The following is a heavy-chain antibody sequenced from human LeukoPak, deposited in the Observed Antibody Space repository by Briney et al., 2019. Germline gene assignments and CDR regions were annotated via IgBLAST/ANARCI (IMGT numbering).Heavy chain of an antibody. Sequence: GWSLRLSCAASGFTFSGYIMNWVRQAPGKGLEWVSFIGTSGNTIYYADSVKGRFTVSRDNAKNALYLQMNSLTAEDTAVYYCARDQWLDYWGQGTLVTVSS. J-gene: IGHJ4*02. CDR1: GFTFSGYI. CDR2: IGTSGNTI. V-gene: IGHV3-48*01. CDR3: ARDQWLDY. D-gene: IGHD5-24*01.